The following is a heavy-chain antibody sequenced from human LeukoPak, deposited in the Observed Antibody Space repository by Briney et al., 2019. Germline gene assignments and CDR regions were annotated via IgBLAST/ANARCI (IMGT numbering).Heavy chain of an antibody. Sequence: GGSLRLSCAASGFTFSSYWMHWVRQAPGKGLVWVSRINSDGSSTSYADSVKGRFTISRDNAKNTLYLQMNSLRAEDTAVYYCARDFGNWNALDVFDYWGQGTLVTVSS. D-gene: IGHD1-1*01. J-gene: IGHJ4*02. CDR1: GFTFSSYW. CDR3: ARDFGNWNALDVFDY. CDR2: INSDGSST. V-gene: IGHV3-74*01.